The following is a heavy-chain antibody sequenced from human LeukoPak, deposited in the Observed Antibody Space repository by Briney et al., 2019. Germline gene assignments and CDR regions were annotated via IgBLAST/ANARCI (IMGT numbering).Heavy chain of an antibody. V-gene: IGHV4-61*02. CDR1: GGSISSGGYY. CDR3: ARDLVGVVGGLPYWHFDL. Sequence: SETLSLTCTVSGGSISSGGYYWSWIRQPAGKGLEWIGRIYNTGRTNYNPSLKSRVVISVDKSKNHFSLNLSSVTAADTAIYYCARDLVGVVGGLPYWHFDLWGRGTLVSVSS. CDR2: IYNTGRT. D-gene: IGHD2-15*01. J-gene: IGHJ2*01.